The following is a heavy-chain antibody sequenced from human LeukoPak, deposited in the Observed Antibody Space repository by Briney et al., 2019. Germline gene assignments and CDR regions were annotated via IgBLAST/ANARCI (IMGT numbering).Heavy chain of an antibody. J-gene: IGHJ4*02. D-gene: IGHD3-10*01. Sequence: ASVKVSCKASGYTFTGYYMHWVRLAPGQGLEWMGWISAYNGNTNYAQKLQGRVTMTTDTSTSTAYMELRSLRSDDTAVYYCARARPGRSPIDYWGQGTLVTVSS. V-gene: IGHV1-18*04. CDR2: ISAYNGNT. CDR3: ARARPGRSPIDY. CDR1: GYTFTGYY.